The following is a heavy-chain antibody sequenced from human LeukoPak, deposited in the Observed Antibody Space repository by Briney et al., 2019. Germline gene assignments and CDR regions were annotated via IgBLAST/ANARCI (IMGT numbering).Heavy chain of an antibody. J-gene: IGHJ6*03. V-gene: IGHV1-69*06. CDR2: IIPIFGTA. CDR1: GYTFSSYA. D-gene: IGHD3-22*01. CDR3: AREFVDSSKNYYYYMDV. Sequence: GASVKVSCKASGYTFSSYAISWVRQAPGQGLEWMGGIIPIFGTANYAQKFQGRVTITADKSTSTAYMELSSLRSEDTAVYYCAREFVDSSKNYYYYMDVWGKGTTVTVSS.